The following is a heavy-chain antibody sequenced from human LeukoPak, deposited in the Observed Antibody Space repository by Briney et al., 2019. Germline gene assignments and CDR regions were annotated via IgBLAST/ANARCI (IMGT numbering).Heavy chain of an antibody. V-gene: IGHV3-30*14. Sequence: GGSLRLSCAASGFTFSSCAMHWVRQAPGKGLEWVAVISYDGSNKYYADSVKGRFTISRDNSKNTLYLQMNSLRAEDTAVYYCASTPAIFGVVTDSEIVDYWGQGTLVTVSS. CDR2: ISYDGSNK. CDR1: GFTFSSCA. D-gene: IGHD3-3*01. J-gene: IGHJ4*02. CDR3: ASTPAIFGVVTDSEIVDY.